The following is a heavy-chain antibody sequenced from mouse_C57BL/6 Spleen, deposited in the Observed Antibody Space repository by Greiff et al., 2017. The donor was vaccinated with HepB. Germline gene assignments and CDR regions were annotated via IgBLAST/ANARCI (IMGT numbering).Heavy chain of an antibody. CDR1: GFTFSSYA. CDR2: ISDGGSYT. J-gene: IGHJ1*03. CDR3: ARDQGITTVVATDWYFDV. V-gene: IGHV5-4*01. Sequence: EVQLQESGGGLVKPGGSLKLSCAASGFTFSSYAMSWVRQTPEKRLEWVATISDGGSYTYYPDNVKGRFTISRDNAKNNLYLQMSHLKSEDTAMYYCARDQGITTVVATDWYFDVWGTGTTVTVSS. D-gene: IGHD1-1*01.